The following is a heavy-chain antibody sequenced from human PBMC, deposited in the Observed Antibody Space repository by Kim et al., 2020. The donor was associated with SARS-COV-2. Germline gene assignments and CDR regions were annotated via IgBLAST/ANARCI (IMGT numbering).Heavy chain of an antibody. CDR2: TYYRSKWIN. D-gene: IGHD1-26*01. Sequence: SQTLSLTCAISGDSVSTNSATWNWIRQSPSRGLEWLGRTYYRSKWINDYALSVKSRVTINPDTSKNQFSLQLTSVTPEDTTMYYCVKGRGGAYDYWGQGT. V-gene: IGHV6-1*01. CDR3: VKGRGGAYDY. J-gene: IGHJ4*02. CDR1: GDSVSTNSAT.